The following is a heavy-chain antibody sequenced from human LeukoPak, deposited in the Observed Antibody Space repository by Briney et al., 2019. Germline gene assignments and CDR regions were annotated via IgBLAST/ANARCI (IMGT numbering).Heavy chain of an antibody. CDR3: ARWVVTAIPPALHYYYYGMDV. D-gene: IGHD2-21*02. CDR2: INHSGST. CDR1: GGSFSGYY. Sequence: SETLSLTCAVYGGSFSGYYWSWIHQPPGKGLEWIGEINHSGSTNYNPSLKSRVTISVDTSKNQFSLKLSSVTAADTAVYYCARWVVTAIPPALHYYYYGMDVWGQGTTVTVPS. V-gene: IGHV4-34*01. J-gene: IGHJ6*02.